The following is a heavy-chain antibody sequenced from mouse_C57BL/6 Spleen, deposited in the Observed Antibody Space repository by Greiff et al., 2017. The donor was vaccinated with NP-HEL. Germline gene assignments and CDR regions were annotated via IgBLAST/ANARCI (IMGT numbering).Heavy chain of an antibody. CDR1: GYTFTSYW. J-gene: IGHJ2*01. V-gene: IGHV1-50*01. D-gene: IGHD2-4*01. CDR2: IDPSDSYT. Sequence: VQLQQPGAELVKPGASVKLSCKASGYTFTSYWMQWVKQRPGQGLEWIGEIDPSDSYTNYNQKFKGKATLTVDTSSSTAYMQLSSLTSEDSAVYYCARRGNYDYEGYFDYWGQGTTLTVSS. CDR3: ARRGNYDYEGYFDY.